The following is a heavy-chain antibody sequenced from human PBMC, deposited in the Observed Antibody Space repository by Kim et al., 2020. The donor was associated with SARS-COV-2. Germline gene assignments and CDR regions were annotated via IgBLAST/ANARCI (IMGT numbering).Heavy chain of an antibody. CDR1: GFTFSSYA. CDR3: AKDTEAIVVVPAVNPNPYSSSWYTGGFDY. Sequence: GGSLRLSCAASGFTFSSYAMSWVRQAPGKGLEWVSAISGSGGSTYYADSVKGRFTISRDNSKNTLYLQMNSLRAEDTAVYYCAKDTEAIVVVPAVNPNPYSSSWYTGGFDYWGQGTLVTVSS. J-gene: IGHJ4*02. CDR2: ISGSGGST. V-gene: IGHV3-23*01. D-gene: IGHD2-2*01.